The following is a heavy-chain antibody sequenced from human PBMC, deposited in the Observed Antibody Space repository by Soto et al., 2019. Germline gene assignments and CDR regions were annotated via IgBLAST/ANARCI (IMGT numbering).Heavy chain of an antibody. J-gene: IGHJ4*02. Sequence: EVQLLESGGGLVQPGGSLRLSCAASGFTFSSYAMSWVRQAPGKGLEWVSAISGSGGSTYYADSVKGRFTISRDNSKNALYLQMNGLRPEDTAVYYCAKENGYSSSWFEFDYWGQGTLVTVSS. CDR2: ISGSGGST. CDR1: GFTFSSYA. V-gene: IGHV3-23*01. D-gene: IGHD6-13*01. CDR3: AKENGYSSSWFEFDY.